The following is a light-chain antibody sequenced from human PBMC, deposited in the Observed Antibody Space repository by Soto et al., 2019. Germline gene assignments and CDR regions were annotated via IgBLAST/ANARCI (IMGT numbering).Light chain of an antibody. J-gene: IGKJ2*02. CDR3: HKYGSSPRT. Sequence: EIVLTQSPGTLSLSPGERATLSCRASQSVSSTYLAWFQQKPGQAPRLLIYCASSRATGIPDRFSGSGSGTDLTLTISRLEPEDCAVYYCHKYGSSPRTFGQGTKLEIK. CDR1: QSVSSTY. CDR2: CAS. V-gene: IGKV3-20*01.